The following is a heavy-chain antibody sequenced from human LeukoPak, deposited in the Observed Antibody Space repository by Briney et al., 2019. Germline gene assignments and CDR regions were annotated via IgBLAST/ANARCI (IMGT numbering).Heavy chain of an antibody. D-gene: IGHD3-22*01. CDR1: GYTFTGYF. J-gene: IGHJ4*02. V-gene: IGHV1-2*02. CDR2: INPNSGGT. CDR3: ARDERYDSSGYPFDC. Sequence: ASVKVSCKASGYTFTGYFMHWVRQAPGQGLEWMGWINPNSGGTNYAQKFQDRVTMTRDTSINTAYMELSRLRSDDTAVYYCARDERYDSSGYPFDCWGQGTLVTVSS.